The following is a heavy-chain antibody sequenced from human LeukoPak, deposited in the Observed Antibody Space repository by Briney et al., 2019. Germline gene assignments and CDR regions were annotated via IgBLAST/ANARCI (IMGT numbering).Heavy chain of an antibody. Sequence: GESLQISCKGTGYSFNSYLIGWVRQMPVKGLEWRGIIYPGDSDTRYSPSFQGQVTISADKSISTAYLQWSSLKASDTAMYYCAQGQWLVPGAFDIWGQGTMVTVSS. J-gene: IGHJ3*02. CDR1: GYSFNSYL. CDR3: AQGQWLVPGAFDI. CDR2: IYPGDSDT. D-gene: IGHD6-19*01. V-gene: IGHV5-51*01.